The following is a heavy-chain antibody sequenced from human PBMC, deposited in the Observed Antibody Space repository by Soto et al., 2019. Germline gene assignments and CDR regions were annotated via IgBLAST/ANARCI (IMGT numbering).Heavy chain of an antibody. D-gene: IGHD3-22*01. CDR2: IIPIFGTA. CDR1: GGTFSSYA. V-gene: IGHV1-69*13. Sequence: SVKVSCKASGGTFSSYAISWVRQAPGQGLEWMGGIIPIFGTANYAQKFQGRVTITADESTSTAYMELSSLRSEDTAVYYCASHTTYYYDSSGYYPPFDYWGQGTLVTVSS. J-gene: IGHJ4*02. CDR3: ASHTTYYYDSSGYYPPFDY.